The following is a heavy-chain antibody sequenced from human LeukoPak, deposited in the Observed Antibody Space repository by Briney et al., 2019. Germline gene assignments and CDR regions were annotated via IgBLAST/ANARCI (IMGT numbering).Heavy chain of an antibody. D-gene: IGHD3-9*01. Sequence: GASVKVSCKASGGTFSSYAISWVRQAPGQGLEWMGGIIPTFGTANYAQKFQGRVTITADESTSTAYMELSSLRSEDTAVYYCARVHGARLRYFDWLSPADYWGQGTLVTVSS. CDR2: IIPTFGTA. V-gene: IGHV1-69*13. CDR1: GGTFSSYA. J-gene: IGHJ4*02. CDR3: ARVHGARLRYFDWLSPADY.